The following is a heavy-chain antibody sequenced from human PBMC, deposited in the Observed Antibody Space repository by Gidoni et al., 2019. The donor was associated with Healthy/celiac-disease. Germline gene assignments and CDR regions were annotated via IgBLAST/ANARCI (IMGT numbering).Heavy chain of an antibody. CDR1: GFTFSSYA. D-gene: IGHD4-17*01. V-gene: IGHV3-23*01. J-gene: IGHJ4*02. CDR3: AKRGVMTTVTYFDY. CDR2: ISGSCGST. Sequence: EVQLLESGGGLVQPGGSLRLSCAASGFTFSSYAMSWVRQAPGKGLDCVSAISGSCGSTYYADSVKGRFTISRDDSKNTLYLQMNSLRAEDTAVYYCAKRGVMTTVTYFDYWGQGTLVTVSS.